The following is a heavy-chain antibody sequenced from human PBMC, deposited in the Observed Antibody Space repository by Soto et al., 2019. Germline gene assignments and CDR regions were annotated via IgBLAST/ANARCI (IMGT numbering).Heavy chain of an antibody. Sequence: GGSLRLSCAASGFTFSSYWMHWVRQAPGKGLVWVSRINSDGSSTSYADSVKGRFTISRDNAKNTLYLQMNSLRAEDTAVYYCARGGYCSGGSCYNGEQTHYWGQGTLVTVSS. CDR1: GFTFSSYW. V-gene: IGHV3-74*01. J-gene: IGHJ4*02. CDR2: INSDGSST. CDR3: ARGGYCSGGSCYNGEQTHY. D-gene: IGHD2-15*01.